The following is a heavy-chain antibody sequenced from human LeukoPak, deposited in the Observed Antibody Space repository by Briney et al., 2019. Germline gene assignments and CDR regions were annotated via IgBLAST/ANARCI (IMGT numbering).Heavy chain of an antibody. V-gene: IGHV3-23*01. CDR3: AKVLRGLAYYGDYSD. D-gene: IGHD4-17*01. CDR1: GFTFSSYA. CDR2: ISDTGRST. J-gene: IGHJ4*02. Sequence: GRSLSLSCAASGFTFSSYAMSWVRQAPGKGLEWVSGISDTGRSTYYADSVKGRFTTTRSNSKNTLYLQMNSLRDEDTAVYYSAKVLRGLAYYGDYSDWGQGTLVTVSS.